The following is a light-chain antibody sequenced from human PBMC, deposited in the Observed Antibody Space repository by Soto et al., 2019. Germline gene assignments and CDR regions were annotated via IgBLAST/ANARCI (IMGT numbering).Light chain of an antibody. Sequence: QCVLTQPASVSGSPVDSITISCTGTSSDVGGYNYVSWYQQHPGKAPKLMIYDVTNRPSGVSNRFSGSKSGNTASLTISGLLAEDEADYYCSSYTSSSTPLVFGGGTKVTVL. CDR3: SSYTSSSTPLV. V-gene: IGLV2-14*01. J-gene: IGLJ3*02. CDR1: SSDVGGYNY. CDR2: DVT.